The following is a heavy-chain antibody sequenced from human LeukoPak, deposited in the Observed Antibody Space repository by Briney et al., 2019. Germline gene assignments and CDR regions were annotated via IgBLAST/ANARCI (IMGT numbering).Heavy chain of an antibody. D-gene: IGHD2-21*02. CDR3: ARGPVVTAIYYYYYYMDV. CDR1: GFTVSSNY. Sequence: GGSLRLSCAASGFTVSSNYMSWVRQAPGKGLEWDAIISTSGTTSYAGSVKGRFTISRDNSRNTLYLQMNSLRAEDTAVYYCARGPVVTAIYYYYYYMDVWGKGTTVTVSS. J-gene: IGHJ6*03. V-gene: IGHV3-66*01. CDR2: ISTSGTT.